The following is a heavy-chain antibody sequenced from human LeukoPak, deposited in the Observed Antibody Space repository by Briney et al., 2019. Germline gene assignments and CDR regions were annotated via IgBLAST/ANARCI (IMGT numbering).Heavy chain of an antibody. CDR2: INSDGSST. D-gene: IGHD3-10*01. Sequence: PGGSLRLSCAASGFTFSSCWMHWVRQAPGKGLVWVSRINSDGSSTSYADSVKGRFTISRDNAKNTLYLQMNSLRAEDTAVYYCARGRGSGSYYFDYWGQGTLVTVSS. J-gene: IGHJ4*02. CDR1: GFTFSSCW. V-gene: IGHV3-74*01. CDR3: ARGRGSGSYYFDY.